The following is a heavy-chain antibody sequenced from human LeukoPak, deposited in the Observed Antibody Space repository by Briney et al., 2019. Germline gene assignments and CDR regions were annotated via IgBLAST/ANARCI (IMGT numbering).Heavy chain of an antibody. J-gene: IGHJ4*02. D-gene: IGHD4/OR15-4a*01. CDR2: IFHSGST. V-gene: IGHV4-31*03. Sequence: SQTLSLTCTVSGGSIRNGDYYLSWIRQHPGKGLEWIGYIFHSGSTYYNPSLKSRVTMSADTSQNQFSLKLTSVTAADTAMYSGAWGYGGGGSARWGKGPLVTVS. CDR3: AWGYGGGGSAR. CDR1: GGSIRNGDYY.